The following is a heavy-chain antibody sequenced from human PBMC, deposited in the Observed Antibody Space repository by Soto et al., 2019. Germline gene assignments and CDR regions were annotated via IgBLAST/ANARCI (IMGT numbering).Heavy chain of an antibody. D-gene: IGHD1-7*01. Sequence: EVQLAESGGGMVQPGGSLRLCCVASGFTFSSYDMHWVRQAPGKGLEYVSSISSNGGTTYYGNSVKGRFTISRDNSKNTLYLQMDSLRAEDMAVYYCVRRVSGNYDYWGQGTLVTVSS. CDR1: GFTFSSYD. CDR2: ISSNGGTT. J-gene: IGHJ4*02. CDR3: VRRVSGNYDY. V-gene: IGHV3-64*01.